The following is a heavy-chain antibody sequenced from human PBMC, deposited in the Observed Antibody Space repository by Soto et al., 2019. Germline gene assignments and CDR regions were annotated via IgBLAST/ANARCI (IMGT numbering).Heavy chain of an antibody. Sequence: GGSLSLSCAASGFTFNDYTMNWVCQAPGKGLEWVSSISSSSSYIYYADSVKGRFTISRDNAKNSLYLQMNSLRAEDTAVYYCARDSVHAFDIWGQGTMVTVSS. CDR3: ARDSVHAFDI. CDR1: GFTFNDYT. V-gene: IGHV3-21*01. J-gene: IGHJ3*02. D-gene: IGHD3-10*01. CDR2: ISSSSSYI.